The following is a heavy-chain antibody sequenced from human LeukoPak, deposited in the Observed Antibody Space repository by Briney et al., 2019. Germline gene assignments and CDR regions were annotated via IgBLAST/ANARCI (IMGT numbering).Heavy chain of an antibody. D-gene: IGHD1-7*01. CDR1: GFTFDDYA. V-gene: IGHV3-9*01. CDR3: AGKGITGTSGWFDP. CDR2: ISWNSGSI. J-gene: IGHJ5*02. Sequence: GRSLRLSCAASGFTFDDYAMHWVRQAPGKGLGGVSGISWNSGSIGYADSVKGRFTISRDNAKNSLYLQMNSLRAEDTALYYCAGKGITGTSGWFDPWGQGTLVTVSS.